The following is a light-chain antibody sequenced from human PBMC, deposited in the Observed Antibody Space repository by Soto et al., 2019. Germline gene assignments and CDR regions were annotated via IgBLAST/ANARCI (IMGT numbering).Light chain of an antibody. V-gene: IGKV3-15*01. CDR3: QQYNNWPWT. J-gene: IGKJ1*01. Sequence: EIVMTQSPATLSVSPGRTATLSCRASQSISDTLAWYQQKPGQAPRLLIYGASTRAPGFPARFSGSGSGTDFTLTISSLQSEDFAVYYCQQYNNWPWTFGQGTKVDIK. CDR2: GAS. CDR1: QSISDT.